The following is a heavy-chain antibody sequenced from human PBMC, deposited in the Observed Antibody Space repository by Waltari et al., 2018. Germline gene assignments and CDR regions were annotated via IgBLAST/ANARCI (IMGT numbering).Heavy chain of an antibody. D-gene: IGHD6-6*01. CDR3: ARFPSSIAARNDAFDI. CDR1: GYSFTSYW. CDR2: IYPVDSDT. J-gene: IGHJ3*02. Sequence: EVQLVQSGAEVKKPGESLKISCKGSGYSFTSYWIAWVRQMPGKGLEWMGIIYPVDSDTRYSPSFQGQVTISADKSISTAYLQWSSLKASDTAMYYCARFPSSIAARNDAFDIWGQGTMVTVSS. V-gene: IGHV5-51*01.